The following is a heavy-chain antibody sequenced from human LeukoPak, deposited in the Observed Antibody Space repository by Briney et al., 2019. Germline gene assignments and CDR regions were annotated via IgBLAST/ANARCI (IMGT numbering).Heavy chain of an antibody. CDR2: MNPNSGNT. J-gene: IGHJ4*02. CDR1: GYTFTSYD. CDR3: ARGPLYSSSSVD. V-gene: IGHV1-8*01. Sequence: ASVKVSCKASGYTFTSYDINWVRQATGQGLEWMGRMNPNSGNTGYAQKFQGRVTMTRNTSISTAYMELSSLRSEDTAVYYCARGPLYSSSSVDWGQGTLVTVSS. D-gene: IGHD6-6*01.